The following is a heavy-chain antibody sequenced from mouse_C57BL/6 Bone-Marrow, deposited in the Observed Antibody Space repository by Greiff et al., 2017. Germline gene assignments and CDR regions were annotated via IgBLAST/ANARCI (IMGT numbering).Heavy chain of an antibody. Sequence: EVKLEESGPGLVKPSQSLSLTCSVTGYSITSGYYWNWIRQFPGNKLEWMGYISYDGSNNYNPSLKNRISITRDTSKNQFFLKLNSVTTEDTATYYCARVEEFYAMDYWGQGTSVTVSS. CDR3: ARVEEFYAMDY. V-gene: IGHV3-6*01. CDR2: ISYDGSN. CDR1: GYSITSGYY. J-gene: IGHJ4*01.